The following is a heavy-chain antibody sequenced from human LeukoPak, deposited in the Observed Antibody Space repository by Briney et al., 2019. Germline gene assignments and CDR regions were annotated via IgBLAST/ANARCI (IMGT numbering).Heavy chain of an antibody. CDR1: GFTFSTYA. Sequence: GSLRLSCEASGFTFSTYAVHWVRQAPGKGLEWVAVISHDGGNKYYADSVRGRFTISRDNAKHSLYLQMNSLRDEDTAVYYCAAYCSDSRYPYWGQGTLVTVSS. CDR3: AAYCSDSRYPY. V-gene: IGHV3-30*04. D-gene: IGHD2-15*01. J-gene: IGHJ4*02. CDR2: ISHDGGNK.